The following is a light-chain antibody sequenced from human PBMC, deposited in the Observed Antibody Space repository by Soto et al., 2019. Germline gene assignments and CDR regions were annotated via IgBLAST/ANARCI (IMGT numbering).Light chain of an antibody. CDR3: TSYTTSSTLV. CDR1: SSDIGTYNS. V-gene: IGLV2-14*01. CDR2: GVT. Sequence: QSALTQPASVSGSPGQSITISCTGTSSDIGTYNSVSWYQQHAGKVPKLMIYGVTNRPSGVSDRFSGSKSGNTASLTISGLQAEDEADYYCTSYTTSSTLVFGGGTKLTVL. J-gene: IGLJ2*01.